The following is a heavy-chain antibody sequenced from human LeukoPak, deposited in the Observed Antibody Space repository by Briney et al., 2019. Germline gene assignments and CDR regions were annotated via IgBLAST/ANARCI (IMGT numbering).Heavy chain of an antibody. CDR3: SLGELSSRAEYFQH. J-gene: IGHJ1*01. CDR1: GFTSSSYG. Sequence: GGSLRLSCAASGFTSSSYGMHWVRQAPGKGLEWVAFIRYDGSNKYYADSVKGRFTISRDNSKNTLYLQMNSLRAEDTAVYYCSLGELSSRAEYFQHWGQGTLVTVSS. D-gene: IGHD3-16*02. CDR2: IRYDGSNK. V-gene: IGHV3-30*02.